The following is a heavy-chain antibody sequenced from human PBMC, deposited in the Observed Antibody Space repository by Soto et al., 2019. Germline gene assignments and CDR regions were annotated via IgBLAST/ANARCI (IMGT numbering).Heavy chain of an antibody. J-gene: IGHJ4*02. CDR3: ARIGVSSGPESPDFDS. Sequence: QVQLVQSGAEVKKPGASVMVSCKASGYTFNFYGITWVRQAPGQGLEWMGWISGFNGNTNYAADLQGRVTMTTDTSTSTAYMELRGLRSDDTAVYYCARIGVSSGPESPDFDSWGQGTLVTVSS. CDR1: GYTFNFYG. V-gene: IGHV1-18*01. D-gene: IGHD3-16*01. CDR2: ISGFNGNT.